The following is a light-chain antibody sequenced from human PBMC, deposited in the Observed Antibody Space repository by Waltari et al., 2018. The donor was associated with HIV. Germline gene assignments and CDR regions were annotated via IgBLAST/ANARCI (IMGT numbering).Light chain of an antibody. Sequence: DIQMTQSPSSVSADVGDRVIITCRASQDIKKDLNWYQQKPGRSPRLLLYSASGLQSGVPSTFSGSGSGVEFNFTIAALETEDSALFYCQQSHKTPLTFGGGTRIEIK. CDR3: QQSHKTPLT. V-gene: IGKV1-39*01. CDR2: SAS. CDR1: QDIKKD. J-gene: IGKJ5*01.